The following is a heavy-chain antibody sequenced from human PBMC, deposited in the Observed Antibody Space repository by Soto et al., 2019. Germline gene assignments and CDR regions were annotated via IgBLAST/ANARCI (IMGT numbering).Heavy chain of an antibody. CDR1: GFTYSSYG. Sequence: QVQLVQSGAEVKKPGASVKVSCRAYGFTYSSYGISWVRQAPGQGLEWMGWISGDIGNTNYEPKFQGRLIITTDASASTAFMELGSLRSDDTAVYYCARDYDSWSGYYADWGQGTLVTVSS. CDR3: ARDYDSWSGYYAD. CDR2: ISGDIGNT. J-gene: IGHJ4*02. D-gene: IGHD3-3*01. V-gene: IGHV1-18*04.